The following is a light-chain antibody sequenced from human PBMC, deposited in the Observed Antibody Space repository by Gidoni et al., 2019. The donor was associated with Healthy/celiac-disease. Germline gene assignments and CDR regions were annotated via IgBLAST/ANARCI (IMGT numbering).Light chain of an antibody. J-gene: IGKJ5*01. Sequence: EIVLTQSSATLSLSPGERATISCKASQSVSSYLAWYQQKPGQAPRLLIYDASNRATGIPARFSGSGSGTDFTLTISSLEPEDFAVYYCQQRSNLPLITFGQGTRLEIK. V-gene: IGKV3-11*01. CDR3: QQRSNLPLIT. CDR1: QSVSSY. CDR2: DAS.